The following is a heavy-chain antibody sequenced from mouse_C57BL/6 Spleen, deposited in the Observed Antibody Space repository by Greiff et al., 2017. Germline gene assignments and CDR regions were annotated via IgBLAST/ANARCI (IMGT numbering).Heavy chain of an antibody. J-gene: IGHJ3*01. Sequence: QVQLQQPGAELVKPGASVTLSCKASGYTFTSYWMQWVKQRPGQGLEWIGEIDPSDSYTNYNQKFKGKATLTVDTSSSTAYMQLSSLTSEDSAVYYCARSLPSNHEGFAYWGQGTLVTVSA. CDR1: GYTFTSYW. CDR3: ARSLPSNHEGFAY. D-gene: IGHD2-5*01. V-gene: IGHV1-50*01. CDR2: IDPSDSYT.